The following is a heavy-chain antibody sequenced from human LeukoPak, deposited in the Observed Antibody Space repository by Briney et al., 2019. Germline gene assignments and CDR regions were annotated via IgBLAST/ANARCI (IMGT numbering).Heavy chain of an antibody. CDR3: TKDPLDY. CDR1: GLTLSSYM. Sequence: GGSLRLSCVASGLTLSSYMMSWVRQAPGKGLEWVSGISGSAGGTFYSDSVRGRFTISRDSPKNTLYLQMNSLRVEDTAVYYCTKDPLDYWGQGTLVTVSS. J-gene: IGHJ4*02. V-gene: IGHV3-23*01. CDR2: ISGSAGGT.